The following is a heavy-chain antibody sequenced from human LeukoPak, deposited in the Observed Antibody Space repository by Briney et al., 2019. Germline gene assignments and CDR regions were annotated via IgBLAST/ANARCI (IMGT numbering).Heavy chain of an antibody. Sequence: GGSLRLSCAACGFTFTKSAMTWVRQAPGTGLEWVSAISGRGDYTYYADSVKGRFTISRDNSKNMLYLQMSSLRAEDTAVYYCAKREAEESGPIDYWGQGTLVTVSS. CDR3: AKREAEESGPIDY. V-gene: IGHV3-23*01. CDR1: GFTFTKSA. CDR2: ISGRGDYT. J-gene: IGHJ4*02. D-gene: IGHD3-3*01.